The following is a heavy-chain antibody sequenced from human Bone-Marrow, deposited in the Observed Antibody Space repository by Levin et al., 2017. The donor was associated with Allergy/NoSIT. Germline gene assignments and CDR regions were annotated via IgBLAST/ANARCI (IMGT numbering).Heavy chain of an antibody. CDR3: ARHRGTTGTTWGAYYYYGMDV. Sequence: SQTLSLTCTVSGGSISSSSYYWGWIRQPPGKGLEWIGSIYYSGSTYYNPSLKSRVTISVDTSKNQFSLKLSSVTAADTAVYYCARHRGTTGTTWGAYYYYGMDVWGQGTTVTVSS. CDR1: GGSISSSSYY. CDR2: IYYSGST. V-gene: IGHV4-39*01. D-gene: IGHD1-1*01. J-gene: IGHJ6*02.